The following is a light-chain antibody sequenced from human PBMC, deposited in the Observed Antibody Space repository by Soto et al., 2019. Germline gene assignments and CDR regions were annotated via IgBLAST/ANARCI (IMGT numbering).Light chain of an antibody. Sequence: IQMTQSPSSLSASIGDRVTITCRASQDVRSDLGWYQQKPGEAPKLLIYAVSNLQSGVPSRFSGSGSGTEFTLTIRSLQPEDSATYYCLQDSEYPFTFGQGTKLETK. J-gene: IGKJ2*01. CDR2: AVS. CDR1: QDVRSD. V-gene: IGKV1-6*01. CDR3: LQDSEYPFT.